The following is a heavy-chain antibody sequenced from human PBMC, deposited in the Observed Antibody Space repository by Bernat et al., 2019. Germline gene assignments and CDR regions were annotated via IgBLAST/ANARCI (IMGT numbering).Heavy chain of an antibody. CDR1: GFTFSSYG. Sequence: QVQLVESGGGVVQPGRSLRLSCAASGFTFSSYGMHWVRQAPGKGLEWVAVISYDGSNKYYADSVKGRFTISRDNSKNTLYLQMNSLRAEDTAVYYCAKDTTSSSYLYGMDVWGQGTTVTVSS. CDR2: ISYDGSNK. V-gene: IGHV3-30*18. J-gene: IGHJ6*02. D-gene: IGHD6-13*01. CDR3: AKDTTSSSYLYGMDV.